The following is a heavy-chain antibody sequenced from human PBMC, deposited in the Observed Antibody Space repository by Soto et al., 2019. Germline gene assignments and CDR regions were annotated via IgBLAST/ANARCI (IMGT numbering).Heavy chain of an antibody. CDR3: ARGRAAGGYYLLGV. D-gene: IGHD3-10*01. J-gene: IGHJ4*02. CDR1: GNTFTSYD. Sequence: ASVKVSCKASGNTFTSYDINCVRQATGHGLEWMGWINPNSGNIGYAQKFQGRVTMTRDTAIRTAYKEVSRLRSDDTAVYYCARGRAAGGYYLLGVWGQGAWDSVAS. V-gene: IGHV1-8*01. CDR2: INPNSGNI.